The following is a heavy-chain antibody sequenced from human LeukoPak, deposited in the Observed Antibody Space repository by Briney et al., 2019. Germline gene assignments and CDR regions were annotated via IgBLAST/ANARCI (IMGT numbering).Heavy chain of an antibody. CDR3: TKGGSHGGHYFDS. D-gene: IGHD3-10*01. Sequence: GGSLRLSCAASGFPFSGSVTIWVRQAPGKTLEWVSAISDSGRNTYYADSVKGRFTISRDNAKNSLYLQMNSLRAEDTALYYCTKGGSHGGHYFDSWGQGTLVTVSP. CDR1: GFPFSGSV. J-gene: IGHJ4*02. V-gene: IGHV3-23*01. CDR2: ISDSGRNT.